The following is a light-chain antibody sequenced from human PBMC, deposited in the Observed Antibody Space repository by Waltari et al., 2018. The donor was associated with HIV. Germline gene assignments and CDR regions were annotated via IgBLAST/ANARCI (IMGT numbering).Light chain of an antibody. V-gene: IGLV1-47*01. CDR3: AAWDDSLSGYV. Sequence: QSVLPPPPSASGTPGQRDTLSCSASSSNTGSNSVYWYQQLPGTAPKLLFFRNNQRPSGVPDRFSGSKSGTSASLAISGLRSEDEAEYYCAAWDDSLSGYVFGTGTKVTVL. J-gene: IGLJ1*01. CDR1: SSNTGSNS. CDR2: RNN.